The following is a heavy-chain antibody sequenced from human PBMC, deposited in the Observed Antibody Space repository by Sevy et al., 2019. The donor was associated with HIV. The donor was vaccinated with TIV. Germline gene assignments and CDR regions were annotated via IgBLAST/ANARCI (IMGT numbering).Heavy chain of an antibody. Sequence: ASVKVSCKASGGTFSSYAISWVRQAPGQGLEWMGGIIPIFGTANYAQKFQGRVTITADESTCTAYMELSSLRSEDTAVYYCARARRDYYGSSTNYYYYYGMDVWGQGTTVTVSS. J-gene: IGHJ6*02. CDR3: ARARRDYYGSSTNYYYYYGMDV. D-gene: IGHD3-10*01. V-gene: IGHV1-69*13. CDR1: GGTFSSYA. CDR2: IIPIFGTA.